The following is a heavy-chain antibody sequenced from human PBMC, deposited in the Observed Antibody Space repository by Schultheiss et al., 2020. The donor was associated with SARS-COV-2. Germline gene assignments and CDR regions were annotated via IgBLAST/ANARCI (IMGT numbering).Heavy chain of an antibody. V-gene: IGHV4-59*12. J-gene: IGHJ6*03. CDR3: ARRQYSYESDYYYYMDV. Sequence: SETLSLTCAVCGGSFSSYYWSWIRQPPGKGLEWIGYIYYSGSTNYNPSLKSRVTISVDTSKNQFSLQLNSVTPEDTAVYYCARRQYSYESDYYYYMDVWGKGTTVTVSS. CDR1: GGSFSSYY. D-gene: IGHD5-18*01. CDR2: IYYSGST.